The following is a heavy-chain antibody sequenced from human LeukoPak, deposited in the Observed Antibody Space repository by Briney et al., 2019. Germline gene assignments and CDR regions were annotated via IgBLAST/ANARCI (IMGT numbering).Heavy chain of an antibody. D-gene: IGHD3-10*01. CDR3: ARGTHNYYGSEFPFQH. Sequence: ASVKVSCKASGYTFTSYGISWVRQAPGQGLEWMGWISAYNGNTNYAQKLQGRVTMTTDTSTSTAYMELRSLRSDDTAVYYCARGTHNYYGSEFPFQHWGQGTLVTVSS. J-gene: IGHJ1*01. V-gene: IGHV1-18*01. CDR1: GYTFTSYG. CDR2: ISAYNGNT.